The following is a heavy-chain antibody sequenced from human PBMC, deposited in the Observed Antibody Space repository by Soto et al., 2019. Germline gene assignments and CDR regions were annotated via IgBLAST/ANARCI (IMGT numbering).Heavy chain of an antibody. J-gene: IGHJ6*02. CDR3: AIGDWKMEWLNNPHYYYYGMDV. CDR1: GFTFSSYS. Sequence: PGGSLRLSCAASGFTFSSYSMNWVRQAPGKGLEWVSYISSSSSTIYYADSVKGRFTISRDNAKNSLYLQMNSLRAEDTAVYYCAIGDWKMEWLNNPHYYYYGMDVWGQGTTVTVSS. D-gene: IGHD3-3*01. CDR2: ISSSSSTI. V-gene: IGHV3-48*01.